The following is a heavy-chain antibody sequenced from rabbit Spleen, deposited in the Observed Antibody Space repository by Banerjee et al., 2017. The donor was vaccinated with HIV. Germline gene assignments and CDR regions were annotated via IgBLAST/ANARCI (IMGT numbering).Heavy chain of an antibody. J-gene: IGHJ4*01. V-gene: IGHV1S45*01. Sequence: QEQLEESGGDLVKPEGSLTLTCKDSGFSFSSSYWICWVRQAPGKGLEWIGCIYAGSSGSTYYASWAKGRFTISKTSSTTVTLQMTSLTDADTATYFCARGSAAMTMVITGFYLNLWGQGTLVTVS. CDR2: IYAGSSGST. CDR3: ARGSAAMTMVITGFYLNL. D-gene: IGHD2-1*01. CDR1: GFSFSSSYW.